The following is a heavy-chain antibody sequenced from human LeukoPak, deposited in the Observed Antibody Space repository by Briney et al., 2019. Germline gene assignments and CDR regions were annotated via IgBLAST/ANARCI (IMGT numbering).Heavy chain of an antibody. J-gene: IGHJ6*02. CDR3: ASHHYNMDV. CDR2: IYYSVRT. CDR1: GGSISSSSYY. V-gene: IGHV4-39*01. Sequence: SETLSVTCTVSGGSISSSSYYWGWIRQPPGKGLEWVGSIYYSVRTQHQPSLKSRVTISVETSQHKFYLKVSSVTAAETAVYYCASHHYNMDVWGQGATVTVSS. D-gene: IGHD3-10*01.